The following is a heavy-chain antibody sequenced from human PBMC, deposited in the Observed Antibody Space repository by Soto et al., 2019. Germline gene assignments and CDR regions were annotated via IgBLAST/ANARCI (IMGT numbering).Heavy chain of an antibody. Sequence: QVQLQESVPGLVKPSETLSLTCTVSGGSISSYYWSWIRQPPGKGLAGIGYIYYSGSTNYNPSLKSRVTISVYTSKNQFSLKLSSVTAADTAVYYCARVDVYYDILTGAGYAFDYWGQGTLVTVSS. CDR2: IYYSGST. CDR3: ARVDVYYDILTGAGYAFDY. CDR1: GGSISSYY. D-gene: IGHD3-9*01. V-gene: IGHV4-59*01. J-gene: IGHJ4*02.